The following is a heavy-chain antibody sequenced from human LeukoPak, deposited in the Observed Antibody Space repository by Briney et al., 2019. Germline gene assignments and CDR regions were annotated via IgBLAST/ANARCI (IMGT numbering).Heavy chain of an antibody. CDR3: ARFSSGCSTSSCYLTY. CDR2: IHDTGST. J-gene: IGHJ4*02. CDR1: GGSLSSHY. Sequence: PETLSLTCSVSGGSLSSHYWSWIRQPPGKGLELIGHIHDTGSTFYNPSLRGRVTISLDTSKNQFSFKLTSMTAADTGVYYCARFSSGCSTSSCYLTYWGEGTLVTVS. V-gene: IGHV4-59*11. D-gene: IGHD2-2*01.